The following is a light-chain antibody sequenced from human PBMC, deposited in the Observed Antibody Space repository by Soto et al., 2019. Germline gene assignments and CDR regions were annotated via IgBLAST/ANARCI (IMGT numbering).Light chain of an antibody. CDR3: QQSYSTSIT. V-gene: IGKV1-39*01. CDR1: QSISSY. CDR2: AAS. Sequence: DIQMTQSPSSRSASVGDRVTITCRASQSISSYLNWYQQKPGKAPKPLIYAASTLQSGVPSGFSGGGSGTDFTLTISGLQPEDFPTYYCQQSYSTSITFGQGTDWRL. J-gene: IGKJ5*01.